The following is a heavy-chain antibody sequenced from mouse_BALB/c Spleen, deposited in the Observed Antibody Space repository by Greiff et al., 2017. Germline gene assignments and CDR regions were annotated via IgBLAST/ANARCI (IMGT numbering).Heavy chain of an antibody. J-gene: IGHJ3*01. D-gene: IGHD2-2*01. CDR1: GYTFTSYT. Sequence: QVQLKESGAELARPGASVKMSCKASGYTFTSYTMHWVKQRPGQGLEWIGYINPSSGYTNYNQKFKDKATLTADKSSSTAYMQLSSLTSEDSAVYYCARSDYGYDEFAYWGQGTLVTVSA. V-gene: IGHV1-4*01. CDR2: INPSSGYT. CDR3: ARSDYGYDEFAY.